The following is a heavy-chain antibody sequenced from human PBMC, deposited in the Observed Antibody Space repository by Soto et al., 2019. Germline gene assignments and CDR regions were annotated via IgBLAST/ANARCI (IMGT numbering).Heavy chain of an antibody. D-gene: IGHD2-2*01. CDR2: ISAYNGNT. V-gene: IGHV1-18*01. CDR3: ARAEDCISTSCWDAFDI. Sequence: ASVKVSCKASGYTFTSYGISWVRQAPGQGLEWMGWISAYNGNTNYAQKLQGRVTITTDTSTSTAYMELSSLRSEDTAVYYCARAEDCISTSCWDAFDIWGQGTMVTVSS. CDR1: GYTFTSYG. J-gene: IGHJ3*02.